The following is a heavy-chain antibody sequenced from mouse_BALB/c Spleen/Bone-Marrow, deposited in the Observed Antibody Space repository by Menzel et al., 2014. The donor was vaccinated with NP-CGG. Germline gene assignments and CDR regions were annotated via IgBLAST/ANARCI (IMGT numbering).Heavy chain of an antibody. CDR3: ARRGYYGNYYYAMDY. CDR2: IDPANGNT. J-gene: IGHJ4*01. Sequence: EVKLVESGAELVKPGASVKLSCTASGFNIXDTYMHWVKQRPEQGLEWIGRIDPANGNTKYDPKFQGKATITADTSSNTAYLQLSSLTSEDTAVYYCARRGYYGNYYYAMDYWGQGTSVTVSS. CDR1: GFNIXDTY. V-gene: IGHV14-3*02. D-gene: IGHD2-1*01.